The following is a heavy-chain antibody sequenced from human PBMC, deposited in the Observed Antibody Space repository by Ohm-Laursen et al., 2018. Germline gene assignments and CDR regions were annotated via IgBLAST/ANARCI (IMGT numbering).Heavy chain of an antibody. Sequence: SETLSLTCTVSGGSISSYYWSWIRQPLGKGLEWIGEINHSRSTKYNSSFKSRVTISVDTSKNQFSLKLSSVTAADTAVYYCARGFSGWWGRIDYWGQGILVTVSS. J-gene: IGHJ4*02. CDR2: INHSRST. CDR1: GGSISSYY. D-gene: IGHD6-19*01. V-gene: IGHV4-34*01. CDR3: ARGFSGWWGRIDY.